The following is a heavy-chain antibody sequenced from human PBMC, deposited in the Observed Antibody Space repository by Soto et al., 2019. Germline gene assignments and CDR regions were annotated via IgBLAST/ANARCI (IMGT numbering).Heavy chain of an antibody. D-gene: IGHD2-2*01. Sequence: LSLTCTVSGGSISGYYWSWVRQPAGQGLEWVGRIYSDGTTNYSPSLKSRVTMSLDTSKDQFSLHLNSVTAADTAVYYCSRVGCSNSKASYGMDVWGQGTTVTVS. CDR3: SRVGCSNSKASYGMDV. CDR1: GGSISGYY. V-gene: IGHV4-4*07. J-gene: IGHJ6*02. CDR2: IYSDGTT.